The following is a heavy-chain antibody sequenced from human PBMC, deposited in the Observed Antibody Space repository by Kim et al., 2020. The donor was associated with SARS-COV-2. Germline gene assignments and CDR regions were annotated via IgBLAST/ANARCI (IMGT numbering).Heavy chain of an antibody. J-gene: IGHJ6*02. Sequence: GGSLRLSCAASGFTFSSYEMNWVRQAPGKGLEWVSYISSSGSTIYYADSVKGRFTISRDNAKNSLYLQMNSLRAEDTAVYYCAREGEYNWNDVGYYYGMDVWGQGTTVTVSS. V-gene: IGHV3-48*03. CDR2: ISSSGSTI. CDR3: AREGEYNWNDVGYYYGMDV. D-gene: IGHD1-20*01. CDR1: GFTFSSYE.